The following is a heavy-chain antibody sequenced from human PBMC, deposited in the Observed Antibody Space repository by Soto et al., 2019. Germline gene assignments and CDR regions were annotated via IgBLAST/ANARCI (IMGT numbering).Heavy chain of an antibody. Sequence: AVKVSCKASGGTFSSYAISWVRQAPGQGLEWMGGIIPIFGTANYAQKFQGRVTITADESTSTAYMELSSLRSEDTAVYYCARANDFWSGYITSQDYYGKDVWGQGTTVTVSS. CDR2: IIPIFGTA. V-gene: IGHV1-69*13. CDR1: GGTFSSYA. J-gene: IGHJ6*02. D-gene: IGHD3-3*01. CDR3: ARANDFWSGYITSQDYYGKDV.